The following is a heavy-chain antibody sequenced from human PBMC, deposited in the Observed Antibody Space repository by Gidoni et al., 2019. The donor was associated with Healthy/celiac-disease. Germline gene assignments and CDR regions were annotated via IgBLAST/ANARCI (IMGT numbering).Heavy chain of an antibody. V-gene: IGHV3-23*01. J-gene: IGHJ4*02. D-gene: IGHD3-3*01. Sequence: EVQLLESGGGLVQPGGSLRLSCAASGFTFSSYAMSWVRQAPGKGLGWVSAISGSGGRTYDADSVKGRFTISRDNSKNTLYLKMNSLRAEDTAVYYCAKEGRVTIFGVVNYFDYWGQGTLVTVSS. CDR2: ISGSGGRT. CDR1: GFTFSSYA. CDR3: AKEGRVTIFGVVNYFDY.